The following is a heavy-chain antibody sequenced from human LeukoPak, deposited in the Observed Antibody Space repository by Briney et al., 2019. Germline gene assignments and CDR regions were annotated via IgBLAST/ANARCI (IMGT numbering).Heavy chain of an antibody. J-gene: IGHJ5*02. V-gene: IGHV1-69*01. D-gene: IGHD3-9*01. CDR1: GGTFSSYA. CDR2: IIPIFGTA. CDR3: ARVVAAPSSPYYDISGGDNWFDP. Sequence: GSSVKVSCKASGGTFSSYAISWVRQAPGQGLEWMGGIIPIFGTANYAQKFQGRVTITADESTSTAYMELSSLRSEDTAVYYCARVVAAPSSPYYDISGGDNWFDPWGQGTLVTVSS.